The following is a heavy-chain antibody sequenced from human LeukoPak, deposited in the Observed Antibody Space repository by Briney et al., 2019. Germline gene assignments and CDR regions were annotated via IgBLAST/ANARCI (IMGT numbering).Heavy chain of an antibody. CDR1: AFTFSSYG. CDR2: ISGSGDST. D-gene: IGHD6-19*01. Sequence: GGSLRLSCAASAFTFSSYGMSWVRQAPGKGLEWVSGISGSGDSTYYADSVKGRFTISRDNSKNTLYLQMNSLRAEDTAVYYCARRSGIAVAGAFDYWGQGTLVTVSS. CDR3: ARRSGIAVAGAFDY. J-gene: IGHJ4*02. V-gene: IGHV3-23*01.